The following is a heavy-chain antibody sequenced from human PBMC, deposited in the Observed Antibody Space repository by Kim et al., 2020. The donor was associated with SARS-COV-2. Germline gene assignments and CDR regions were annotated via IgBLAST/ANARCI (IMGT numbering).Heavy chain of an antibody. D-gene: IGHD3-10*01. CDR2: IYPGDSDT. CDR1: GYSFTSYW. J-gene: IGHJ6*02. V-gene: IGHV5-51*01. Sequence: GESLKISCKGSGYSFTSYWIGWVRQMPGKGLEWMGIIYPGDSDTRYSPSFQGQVTISADKSISTAYLQWSSLKASDTAMYYCARLTGRLGSGSYYNVSLYYYYYGMDVWGQGTTVTVSS. CDR3: ARLTGRLGSGSYYNVSLYYYYYGMDV.